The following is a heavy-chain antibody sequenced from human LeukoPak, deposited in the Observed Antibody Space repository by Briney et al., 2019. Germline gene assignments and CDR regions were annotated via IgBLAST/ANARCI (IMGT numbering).Heavy chain of an antibody. CDR3: ARTYCDFWSGDYFDY. CDR1: GYSFTSYW. D-gene: IGHD3-3*01. Sequence: GESLKISCKGSGYSFTSYWIGWVRQMPGKGLEWMGIIYPGDSDTRYSPSFQGQVTISADKSISTAYLQWSSLKASDTAMYYCARTYCDFWSGDYFDYWGQGTLVTVSS. V-gene: IGHV5-51*01. CDR2: IYPGDSDT. J-gene: IGHJ4*02.